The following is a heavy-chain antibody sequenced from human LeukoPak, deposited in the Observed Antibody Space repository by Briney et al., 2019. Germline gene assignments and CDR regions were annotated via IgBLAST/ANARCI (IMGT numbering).Heavy chain of an antibody. CDR2: ISGYNGNT. D-gene: IGHD2-15*01. CDR3: ARGCGGYCRGVLLGWFGP. Sequence: ASVKVSCKASGYTFTSYGISWVRQAPGQGLEWMGWISGYNGNTNYAQKLQGRVTMTTDTSTSTAYMELRSLRSEDTAVYYCARGCGGYCRGVLLGWFGPWGQGTLVTVSS. J-gene: IGHJ5*02. V-gene: IGHV1-18*01. CDR1: GYTFTSYG.